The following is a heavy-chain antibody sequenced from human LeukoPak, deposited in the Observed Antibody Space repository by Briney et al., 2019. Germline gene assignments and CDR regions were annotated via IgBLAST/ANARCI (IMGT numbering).Heavy chain of an antibody. Sequence: GGSLRLSCAASGFTFGSYWMNWVRQAPGKGLEWVAVISYDGSNKYYADSVKGRFTISRDNSKNTLYLQMNSLRAEDTAVYYCARGVGSIFGVVQTYNDYWGQGTLVTVSS. CDR2: ISYDGSNK. CDR3: ARGVGSIFGVVQTYNDY. D-gene: IGHD3-3*01. J-gene: IGHJ4*02. V-gene: IGHV3-30-3*01. CDR1: GFTFGSYW.